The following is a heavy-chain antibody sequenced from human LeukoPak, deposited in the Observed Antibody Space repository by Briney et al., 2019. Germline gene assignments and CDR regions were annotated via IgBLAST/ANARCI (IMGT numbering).Heavy chain of an antibody. V-gene: IGHV4-34*01. CDR2: INHSGST. CDR3: ARLNKPGWFDP. CDR1: GESFSDHY. D-gene: IGHD1/OR15-1a*01. J-gene: IGHJ5*02. Sequence: PSETLSLTCAVYGESFSDHYWSWIRQSPGKGLEWIGEINHSGSTNYNPSLKSRLTISVDTSKNQFSLKLTSVTAADTAVYYCARLNKPGWFDPWGQGTLVTVSS.